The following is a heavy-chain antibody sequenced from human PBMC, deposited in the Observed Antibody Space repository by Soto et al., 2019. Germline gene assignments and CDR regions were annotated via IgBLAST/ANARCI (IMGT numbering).Heavy chain of an antibody. D-gene: IGHD3-22*01. CDR1: GGTFSSYA. V-gene: IGHV1-69*13. J-gene: IGHJ6*02. CDR3: AGTAGNDSSGYYYDYYYYGMDV. CDR2: IIPIFGTA. Sequence: ASVKVSCKASGGTFSSYAISWVRQAPGQGLEWMGGIIPIFGTANYAQKFQGRVTITADESTSTAYMELSSLRSEDTAVYYCAGTAGNDSSGYYYDYYYYGMDVWGQGTTVTVSS.